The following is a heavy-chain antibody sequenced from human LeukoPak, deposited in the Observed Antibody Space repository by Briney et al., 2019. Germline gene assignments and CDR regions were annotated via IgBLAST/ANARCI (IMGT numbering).Heavy chain of an antibody. J-gene: IGHJ4*02. D-gene: IGHD3/OR15-3a*01. CDR3: AKDSRDWTYFDF. Sequence: GGSLRLSCSVSGFTFSSYAMSWVRQAPGKGLEWVSTTSGIGAGTYYADSVRGRFTISRDNAKNALYLQMDSLRAEDTAVYYCAKDSRDWTYFDFWGQGTLVTVSS. CDR1: GFTFSSYA. CDR2: TSGIGAGT. V-gene: IGHV3-23*01.